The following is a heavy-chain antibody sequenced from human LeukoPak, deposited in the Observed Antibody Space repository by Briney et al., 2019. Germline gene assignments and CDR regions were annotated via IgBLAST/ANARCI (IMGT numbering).Heavy chain of an antibody. CDR3: ARCTGIIAVAGMGDFDY. J-gene: IGHJ4*02. CDR2: IYYGGST. V-gene: IGHV4-39*01. CDR1: GGSISSSSYY. Sequence: SETLSLTCTVSGGSISSSSYYWGWLRQPPGKGLEWVGSIYYGGSTYYNPSLNSRVTICVDTSKHQFSLKLSSVTAADTAVHYCARCTGIIAVAGMGDFDYWGQGTLVTVSS. D-gene: IGHD6-19*01.